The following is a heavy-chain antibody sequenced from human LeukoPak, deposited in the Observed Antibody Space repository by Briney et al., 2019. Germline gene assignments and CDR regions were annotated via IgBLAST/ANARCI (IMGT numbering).Heavy chain of an antibody. CDR3: ARDLVDYYRAFDI. Sequence: ASVKVSCKASGYTFTGYYMPWVRQAPGHGLDWMGWINPNSGGTNYAQKFQGRVTMTRDTSISTAYMELSRLRSDDTAVYYCARDLVDYYRAFDIWGQGTMVTVSS. V-gene: IGHV1-2*02. J-gene: IGHJ3*02. CDR1: GYTFTGYY. D-gene: IGHD3-10*01. CDR2: INPNSGGT.